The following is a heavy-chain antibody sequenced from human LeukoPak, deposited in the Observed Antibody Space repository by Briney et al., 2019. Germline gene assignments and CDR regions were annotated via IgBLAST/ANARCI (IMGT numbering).Heavy chain of an antibody. V-gene: IGHV3-30-3*01. CDR1: GSTFSRNA. J-gene: IGHJ4*02. CDR3: AREGESSIYYFDY. CDR2: ISYDGNSK. D-gene: IGHD3-16*02. Sequence: GRSLRLSCAASGSTFSRNALHWVRQAPGKGLEWVAVISYDGNSKYYADSVKGRFTIPRDNSKDTLYLQMNSLRAEDTAVYYCAREGESSIYYFDYWGQGTLVTVSS.